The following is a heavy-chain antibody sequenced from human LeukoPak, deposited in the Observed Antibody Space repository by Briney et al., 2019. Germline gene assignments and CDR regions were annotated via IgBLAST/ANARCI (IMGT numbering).Heavy chain of an antibody. D-gene: IGHD4-23*01. CDR1: GFTFSSYG. Sequence: GGSLRLSCAASGFTFSSYGMHWVRQAPGKGLEWVAVISYDGSNKYYADSVKGRFTISRDNAKNSLYLHMNSLRAEDTAVYYCARDYGGSSPFDYWGQGTLVTVSS. CDR2: ISYDGSNK. J-gene: IGHJ4*02. CDR3: ARDYGGSSPFDY. V-gene: IGHV3-30*03.